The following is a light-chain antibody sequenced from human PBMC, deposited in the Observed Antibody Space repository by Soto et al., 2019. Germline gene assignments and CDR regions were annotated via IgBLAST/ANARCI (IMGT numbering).Light chain of an antibody. CDR3: QQWGT. Sequence: IVLTQSPATLSLSPGERATLSCRASQSVSSYLAWYQQKPGQAPRLLIYDASSRATGIPDRFSGSGSGTDFTLTISRLEPEDFAVYYCQQWGTFGQGTKVDIK. CDR1: QSVSSY. CDR2: DAS. V-gene: IGKV3-11*01. J-gene: IGKJ1*01.